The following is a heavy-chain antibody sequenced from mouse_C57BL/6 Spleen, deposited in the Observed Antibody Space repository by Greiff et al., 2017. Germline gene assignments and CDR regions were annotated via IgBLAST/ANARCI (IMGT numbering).Heavy chain of an antibody. CDR1: GYTFTSYG. J-gene: IGHJ2*01. D-gene: IGHD2-3*01. Sequence: VQLVESGAELARPGASVKLSCKASGYTFTSYGISWVKQRTGQGLEWIGEIYPRSGNTYYTEKFKGKATLTADKSSSTAYMELRSLTSEDSAVYFCAREEDLVDGARDYWGQGTTLTVSS. V-gene: IGHV1-81*01. CDR2: IYPRSGNT. CDR3: AREEDLVDGARDY.